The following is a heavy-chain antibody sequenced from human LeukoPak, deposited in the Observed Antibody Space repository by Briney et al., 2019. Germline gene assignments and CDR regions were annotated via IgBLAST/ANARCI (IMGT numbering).Heavy chain of an antibody. Sequence: GASVKVSCKASGYAFSCYGISWVRQPPGQGLGWMGWINVYNGDTKYAQNVQGRVSMTTDTSTSTAYMGLRRLRSDDTAVYYCARTRGSVHLDYWGQGTLVTVSS. V-gene: IGHV1-18*01. D-gene: IGHD1-26*01. J-gene: IGHJ4*02. CDR1: GYAFSCYG. CDR2: INVYNGDT. CDR3: ARTRGSVHLDY.